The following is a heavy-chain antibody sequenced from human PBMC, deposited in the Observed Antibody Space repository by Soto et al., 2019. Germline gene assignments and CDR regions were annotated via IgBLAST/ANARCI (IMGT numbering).Heavy chain of an antibody. V-gene: IGHV3-23*01. Sequence: GGSLRLSCAASGFTFSSYAMSWVRQAPGKGLEWVSAISGSGGSTYYADSVKGRFTISRDNSKNTLYLQMNSLRAEDTAVYYCASAKGLGGDYGVRASFGDYWGQGTLVTVSS. CDR1: GFTFSSYA. CDR2: ISGSGGST. J-gene: IGHJ4*02. CDR3: ASAKGLGGDYGVRASFGDY. D-gene: IGHD4-17*01.